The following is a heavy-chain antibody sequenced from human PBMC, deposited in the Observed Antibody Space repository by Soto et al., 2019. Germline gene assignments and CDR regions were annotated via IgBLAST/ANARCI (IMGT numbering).Heavy chain of an antibody. D-gene: IGHD3-9*01. V-gene: IGHV3-33*01. Sequence: GGSLRLSCAASGFTFSSYGMHWVRLAPGKGLEWVAVIWYDGTNKFYADSVKGRFTISRDNSKNTLYLQMNSLRAEDTAVYYCARELDYDIWTGYYNWGQGTLVTVSS. CDR3: ARELDYDIWTGYYN. J-gene: IGHJ4*02. CDR1: GFTFSSYG. CDR2: IWYDGTNK.